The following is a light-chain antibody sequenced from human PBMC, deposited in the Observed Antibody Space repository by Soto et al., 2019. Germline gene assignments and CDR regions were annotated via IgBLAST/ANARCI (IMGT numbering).Light chain of an antibody. CDR1: SSDFGGYNY. CDR3: SSYTTSSTMI. Sequence: QSALTQPASVSGSPGQSITISCSGTSSDFGGYNYVSSYQQHPGKAPNLMIYEFSDLPSGVSIRFSVSKSGNPASLTTSGLQTEDEAYYYCSSYTTSSTMIFGGGTKVT. J-gene: IGLJ2*01. CDR2: EFS. V-gene: IGLV2-14*01.